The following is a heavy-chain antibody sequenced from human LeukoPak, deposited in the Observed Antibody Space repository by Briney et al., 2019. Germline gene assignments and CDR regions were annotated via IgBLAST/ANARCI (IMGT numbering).Heavy chain of an antibody. CDR3: ARVVVVIAATPTYYYMDV. J-gene: IGHJ6*03. D-gene: IGHD2-15*01. V-gene: IGHV3-21*01. CDR1: GFTFSSYS. Sequence: GGSLRLSCAASGFTFSSYSMNWVRQAPGKGLEWVSSISSSSSYIYYADSVKGRFTISRDNAKNSLYLQMNSLRAEDTAVYYCARVVVVIAATPTYYYMDVWDKGTTVTVSS. CDR2: ISSSSSYI.